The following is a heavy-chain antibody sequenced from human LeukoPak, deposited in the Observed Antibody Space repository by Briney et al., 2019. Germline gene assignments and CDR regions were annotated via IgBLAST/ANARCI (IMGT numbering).Heavy chain of an antibody. CDR1: GFTFSSYA. CDR3: AKDLTSGSYYVDYFDY. J-gene: IGHJ4*02. D-gene: IGHD1-26*01. V-gene: IGHV3-23*01. Sequence: GGSLRLSCAASGFTFSSYAMSWVRQAPGKGLEWVSAISGSGGSTYYADSVKGRFTISRDNSKNTLYLQMNSLRAEGTAVYYCAKDLTSGSYYVDYFDYWGQGTLVTVSS. CDR2: ISGSGGST.